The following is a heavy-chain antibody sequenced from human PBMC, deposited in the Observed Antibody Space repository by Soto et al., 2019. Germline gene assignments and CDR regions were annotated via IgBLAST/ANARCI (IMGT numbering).Heavy chain of an antibody. D-gene: IGHD3-10*01. J-gene: IGHJ6*02. CDR3: ARDALEGFGELSLYYYYYYGMDV. CDR2: INAGNGNT. Sequence: ASVKVSCTASGYTSTSYAMHWVRHAPGQRLEWMGWINAGNGNTKYSQKFQGRVTITGDTSASTAYMELSSLRSEDTAVYYCARDALEGFGELSLYYYYYYGMDVWGQGTTVTVSS. V-gene: IGHV1-3*01. CDR1: GYTSTSYA.